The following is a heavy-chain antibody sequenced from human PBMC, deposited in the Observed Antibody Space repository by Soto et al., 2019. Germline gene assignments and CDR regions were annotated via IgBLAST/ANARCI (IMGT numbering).Heavy chain of an antibody. Sequence: EVQLVDSGGALVQPGESLRLSCAASGFTFSDYFMTWVRQAPGKGLEWVATIKQDGNERYYVDSVKGRFTISRDKAKNSLYLQMNSLRAEETAVYYCAIGLWVGCWGQGTLVTVSS. V-gene: IGHV3-7*01. D-gene: IGHD1-26*01. CDR3: AIGLWVGC. CDR1: GFTFSDYF. CDR2: IKQDGNER. J-gene: IGHJ4*02.